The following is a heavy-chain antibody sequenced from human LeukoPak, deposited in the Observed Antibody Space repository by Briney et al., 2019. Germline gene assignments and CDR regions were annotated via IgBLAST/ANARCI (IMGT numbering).Heavy chain of an antibody. V-gene: IGHV4-38-2*01. Sequence: ETLSLTCAVSGYSISSGFYWVWIRQPPGKGLEWIGTIFHSGSTYYNPSLKSRVTISVDTSKNQFSLKLSSVTAADTAVYFCARIWGSGRVLDYWGQGTLVTVSS. CDR3: ARIWGSGRVLDY. CDR1: GYSISSGFY. CDR2: IFHSGST. J-gene: IGHJ4*02. D-gene: IGHD3-10*01.